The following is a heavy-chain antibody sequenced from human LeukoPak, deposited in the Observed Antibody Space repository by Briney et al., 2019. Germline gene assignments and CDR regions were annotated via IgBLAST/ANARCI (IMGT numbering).Heavy chain of an antibody. CDR1: GSTFSSYS. CDR2: ISSSSSYI. V-gene: IGHV3-21*01. D-gene: IGHD3-10*01. Sequence: PGGSLRLSCAASGSTFSSYSMNWVRQAPGKGLEWVSSISSSSSYIYYADSVKGRFTISRDNAKNSLYLQMNSLRAEDTAVYYCASVWFGELLPFDYWGQGTLVTVSS. J-gene: IGHJ4*02. CDR3: ASVWFGELLPFDY.